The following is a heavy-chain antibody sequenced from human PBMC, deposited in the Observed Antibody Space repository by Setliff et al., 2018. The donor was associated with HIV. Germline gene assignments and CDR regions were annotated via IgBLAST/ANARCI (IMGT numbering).Heavy chain of an antibody. CDR1: GYSISSGYY. J-gene: IGHJ4*02. Sequence: SETLSLTCAVSGYSISSGYYWGRIRQTPGKGLEWIGSIYHSGTTYYNPSLRSRVTISVDTSKNQFSLKLSSVTAADTAVYYCARQGDGYNLYHVYYFDYWGQGTLVTVS. CDR2: IYHSGTT. D-gene: IGHD5-12*01. V-gene: IGHV4-38-2*01. CDR3: ARQGDGYNLYHVYYFDY.